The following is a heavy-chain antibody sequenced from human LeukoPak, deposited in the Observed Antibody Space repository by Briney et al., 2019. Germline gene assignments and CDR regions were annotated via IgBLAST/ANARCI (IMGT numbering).Heavy chain of an antibody. J-gene: IGHJ4*02. Sequence: SETLSLTCTVSGGSIRSSNYYWGWIRQPPGKGLEWIGSIYYSGSTYYNPSLKSRVTISVDTSKNQFSLKLSSVTAADTAVYYCARDSSSSLDYWGQGTLVTVSS. CDR1: GGSIRSSNYY. V-gene: IGHV4-39*07. CDR2: IYYSGST. D-gene: IGHD6-6*01. CDR3: ARDSSSSLDY.